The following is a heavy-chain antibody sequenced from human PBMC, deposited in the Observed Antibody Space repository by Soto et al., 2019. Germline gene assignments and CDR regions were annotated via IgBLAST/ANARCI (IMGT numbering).Heavy chain of an antibody. CDR2: ISGSGGST. D-gene: IGHD3-3*01. J-gene: IGHJ6*01. CDR3: AKSFGVVNYYYGMDV. V-gene: IGHV3-23*01. Sequence: PGGSLRLSCAASGFTFSSYAMSWVRQAPGKGLEWVSAISGSGGSTYYADSVKGRFTISRDNSKNTLYLQMNSMRAEDTAVYYCAKSFGVVNYYYGMDVWGQGTTVTVSS. CDR1: GFTFSSYA.